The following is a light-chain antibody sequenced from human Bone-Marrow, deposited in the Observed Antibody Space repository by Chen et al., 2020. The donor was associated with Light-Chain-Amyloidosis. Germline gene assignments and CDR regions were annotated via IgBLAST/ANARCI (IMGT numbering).Light chain of an antibody. Sequence: QSALPQPASVFGSPGHSTTTSSTGTSSDVGGDNHVSWYQQHPDKAPKLMIYEVTNRPSWVPDRFSGSKSDNTASLTISGLQTEDEADYFCSSYTITNTLVFGSGTRVTVL. CDR2: EVT. CDR3: SSYTITNTLV. V-gene: IGLV2-14*01. CDR1: SSDVGGDNH. J-gene: IGLJ1*01.